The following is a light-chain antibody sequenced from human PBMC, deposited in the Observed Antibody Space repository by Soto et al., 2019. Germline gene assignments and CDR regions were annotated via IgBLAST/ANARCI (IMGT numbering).Light chain of an antibody. CDR1: QSVSSTL. J-gene: IGKJ1*01. CDR3: QHYGDSSWT. CDR2: GVS. V-gene: IGKV3-20*01. Sequence: EIVLTQSPVALSLSPGERATLSCRASQSVSSTLLTWYQQKPGQAPRLLIYGVSSRATGIPDRFSGSGSGTDFTLTISRLEPEDLAVYFCQHYGDSSWTFGQGTRVEIK.